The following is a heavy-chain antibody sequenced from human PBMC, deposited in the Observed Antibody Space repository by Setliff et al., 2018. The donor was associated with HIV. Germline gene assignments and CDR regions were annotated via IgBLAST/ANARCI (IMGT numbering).Heavy chain of an antibody. V-gene: IGHV1-18*04. CDR3: ARDVPTYCSSINCYDTMNQNWFDP. Sequence: ASVKVSCKASGYTFPSFYVHWVRQAPGQGLEWMGWISAYNGHTNYAQKFQGRVTMTTDTSTSTAYTELRSLRSDDTAVYYCARDVPTYCSSINCYDTMNQNWFDPWGQGTLVTVSS. CDR1: GYTFPSFY. J-gene: IGHJ5*02. D-gene: IGHD2-2*01. CDR2: ISAYNGHT.